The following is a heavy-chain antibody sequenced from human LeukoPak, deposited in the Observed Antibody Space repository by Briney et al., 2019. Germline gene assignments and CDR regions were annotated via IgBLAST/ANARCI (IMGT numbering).Heavy chain of an antibody. Sequence: SETLSLTCTVSGGSINNYYWNWIRQPPGKGLEWIGYIHSSGSINYNPSLKSRVTMSVDTSKNAFSLRLSSVTAADTAVYYCARDLGSPYYQIDTWGQGTMVTVSS. CDR3: ARDLGSPYYQIDT. CDR2: IHSSGSI. J-gene: IGHJ3*02. D-gene: IGHD3-16*01. V-gene: IGHV4-59*01. CDR1: GGSINNYY.